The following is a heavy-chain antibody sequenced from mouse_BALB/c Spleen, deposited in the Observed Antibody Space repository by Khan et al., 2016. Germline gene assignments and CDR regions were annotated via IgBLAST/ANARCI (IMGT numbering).Heavy chain of an antibody. CDR3: ARVGNQGWFAY. D-gene: IGHD2-1*01. V-gene: IGHV9-3-1*01. J-gene: IGHJ3*01. CDR2: INTYTGEP. CDR1: GYTFTNYG. Sequence: QIQLVQSGPELKKPGETVKISCKASGYTFTNYGMNWVKQAPGKGLKWMGWINTYTGEPTYADDFKGRFAFSLDTSASTAYLQINTLKNEDTATYGCARVGNQGWFAYWGQGTLVTVSA.